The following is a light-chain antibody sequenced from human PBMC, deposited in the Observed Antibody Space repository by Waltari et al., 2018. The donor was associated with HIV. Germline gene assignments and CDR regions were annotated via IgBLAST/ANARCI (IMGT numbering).Light chain of an antibody. CDR3: SSYTTSSTWV. V-gene: IGLV2-14*01. CDR1: SNDISGYKY. CDR2: EVS. Sequence: HSALTQPASVSGSPGQSITISCTGTSNDISGYKYVSWYQQQPGKAPKLMISEVSNRPSGVSNRFSGSKSGNTASLTISGLQAEDEADYYCSSYTTSSTWVFGGGTKLTVL. J-gene: IGLJ3*02.